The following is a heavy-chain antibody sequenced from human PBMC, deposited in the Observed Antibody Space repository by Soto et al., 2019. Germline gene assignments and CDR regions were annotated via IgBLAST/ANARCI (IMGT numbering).Heavy chain of an antibody. CDR2: IRSKANSYAT. D-gene: IGHD6-13*01. CDR1: GFTFSGSA. CDR3: TTAAAPSY. V-gene: IGHV3-73*01. J-gene: IGHJ4*02. Sequence: EVQLVESGGGLVQPGGSLKLSCAASGFTFSGSAMHWVRQASGKGLEWVGRIRSKANSYATAYAASVKGRFTISRADSKNTAYLQMISLKTEDTAVFYCTTAAAPSYWGQGTLVTVSS.